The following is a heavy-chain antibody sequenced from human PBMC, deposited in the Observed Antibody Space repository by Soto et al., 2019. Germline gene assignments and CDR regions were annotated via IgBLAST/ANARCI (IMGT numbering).Heavy chain of an antibody. CDR3: ASLIAAAGPPHSPRYYYGMDV. D-gene: IGHD6-13*01. V-gene: IGHV1-69*12. J-gene: IGHJ6*02. CDR1: GGTFSSYA. CDR2: IIPIFGTA. Sequence: QVQLVQSGAEVKKPGSSVKVSCKASGGTFSSYAISWVRQAPGQGLDWMGGIIPIFGTADYAQKFQGRVTITADESTSTAYMELSSLRSDDTAVYYCASLIAAAGPPHSPRYYYGMDVWGQGTTVTVSS.